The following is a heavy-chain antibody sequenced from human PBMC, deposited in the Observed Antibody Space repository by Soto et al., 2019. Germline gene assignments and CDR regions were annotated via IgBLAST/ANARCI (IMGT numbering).Heavy chain of an antibody. CDR3: ARGPGYSYGTPYGMDV. CDR1: GFTFSSYA. CDR2: ISYDGSNK. V-gene: IGHV3-30-3*01. J-gene: IGHJ6*01. D-gene: IGHD5-18*01. Sequence: QVQLVESGGGVVQPGRSLRLSCAASGFTFSSYAMHWVRQAPGKGLEWVAVISYDGSNKYYADSVKGRFTISRDNSKNTLYLHMNSLRAEDTAVYYCARGPGYSYGTPYGMDVW.